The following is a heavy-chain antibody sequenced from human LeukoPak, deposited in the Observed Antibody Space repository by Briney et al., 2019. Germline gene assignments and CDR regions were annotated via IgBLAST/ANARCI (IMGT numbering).Heavy chain of an antibody. Sequence: SVKVSCKASGYTFTSYDINWVRQATGQGLEWMGWMNPNSGNTGYAQKFQGRVTLTTDTSTSTAYMELRGLTSDDTAVYYCAREPSGLLFDYWGLGTLVTVSS. CDR1: GYTFTSYD. J-gene: IGHJ4*02. CDR2: MNPNSGNT. CDR3: AREPSGLLFDY. D-gene: IGHD6-25*01. V-gene: IGHV1-8*01.